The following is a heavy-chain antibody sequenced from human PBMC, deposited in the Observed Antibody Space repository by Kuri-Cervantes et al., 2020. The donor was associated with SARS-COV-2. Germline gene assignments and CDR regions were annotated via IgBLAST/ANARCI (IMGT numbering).Heavy chain of an antibody. J-gene: IGHJ6*03. Sequence: SETLSLTCTVSGNSLSSGDYYWTWVRQPPGKGLEWIGNIFYSGSASYNPSLKSRLTISVDTSENQFSLKLSSATAADTAVYYCARGRGGYYMGGYYFYSMDVWAKGPRSPSP. CDR2: IFYSGSA. CDR1: GNSLSSGDYY. CDR3: ARGRGGYYMGGYYFYSMDV. V-gene: IGHV4-61*08. D-gene: IGHD3-3*01.